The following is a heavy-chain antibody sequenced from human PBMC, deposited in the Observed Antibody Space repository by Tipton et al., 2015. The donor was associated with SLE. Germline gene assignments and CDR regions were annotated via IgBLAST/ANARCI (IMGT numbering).Heavy chain of an antibody. V-gene: IGHV4-38-2*01. CDR2: IYHSEST. CDR1: GYSISSDYY. Sequence: TLSLTCAVSGYSISSDYYWGWIRQPPGKGLEWIGSIYHSESTYYNPSLKSRVTISVDTSKNQFTLKLSSVTAADTAVYYYARALQNYFDYWGQGTLVTVSS. CDR3: ARALQNYFDY. J-gene: IGHJ4*02.